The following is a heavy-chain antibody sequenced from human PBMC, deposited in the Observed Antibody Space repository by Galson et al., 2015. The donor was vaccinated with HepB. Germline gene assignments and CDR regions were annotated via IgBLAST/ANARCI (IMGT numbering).Heavy chain of an antibody. CDR2: INAGNGNT. J-gene: IGHJ4*02. Sequence: SVKVSCKASGYTFTSYAMHWVHQAPGQRLEWMGWINAGNGNTKYSQKFQGRVTITRDTSASTAYMELSSLRSEDTAVYYCARYTTGADYDISGYYYFDYWGQGTLVTVSS. V-gene: IGHV1-3*01. D-gene: IGHD3-22*01. CDR3: ARYTTGADYDISGYYYFDY. CDR1: GYTFTSYA.